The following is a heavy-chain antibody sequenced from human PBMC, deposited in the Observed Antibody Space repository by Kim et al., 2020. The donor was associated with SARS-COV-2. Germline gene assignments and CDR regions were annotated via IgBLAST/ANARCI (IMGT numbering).Heavy chain of an antibody. J-gene: IGHJ6*02. V-gene: IGHV3-48*02. CDR1: GFTFSSYS. CDR3: ARPLYCSSTSCYNYYGMDV. D-gene: IGHD2-2*02. Sequence: GGSLRLSCAASGFTFSSYSMNWVRQAPGKGLEWVSYISSSSSTIYYADSVKGRFTISRDNAKNSLYLQMNRLRDEDTAVYYCARPLYCSSTSCYNYYGMDVWGQGTTVTVSS. CDR2: ISSSSSTI.